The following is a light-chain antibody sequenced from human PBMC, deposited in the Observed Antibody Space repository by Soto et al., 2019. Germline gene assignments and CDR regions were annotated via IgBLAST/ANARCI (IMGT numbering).Light chain of an antibody. CDR1: QRGSRSS. CDR2: GAS. CDR3: QQSGSPLT. J-gene: IGKJ4*01. Sequence: EIVLTQAPGTLWLSPGESATLSCSASQRGSRSSLAGDQQKPGQAPGLRIYGASSRATGIPDRFSGSGSGTDFTLTINRLEPGDFAVYYCQQSGSPLTFGGGTNVDI. V-gene: IGKV3-20*01.